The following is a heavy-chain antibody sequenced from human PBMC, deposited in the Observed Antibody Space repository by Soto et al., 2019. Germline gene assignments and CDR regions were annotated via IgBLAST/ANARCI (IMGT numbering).Heavy chain of an antibody. D-gene: IGHD2-2*01. CDR3: ARDLGDIVVVPAATPGRDAFDI. Sequence: GGSLRLSCAASGFTFSSYGMHWVRQAPGKGLEWVAVIWYDGSNKYYADSVKGRFTISRDNSKNTLYLQMNSLRAEDTAVYYCARDLGDIVVVPAATPGRDAFDIWGQGTMVTVSS. CDR2: IWYDGSNK. J-gene: IGHJ3*02. CDR1: GFTFSSYG. V-gene: IGHV3-33*01.